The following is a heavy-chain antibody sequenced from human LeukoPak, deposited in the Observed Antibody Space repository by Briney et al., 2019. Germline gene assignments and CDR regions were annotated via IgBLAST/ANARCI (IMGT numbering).Heavy chain of an antibody. CDR3: ASLRYSGYDWFDY. V-gene: IGHV1-2*02. D-gene: IGHD5-12*01. J-gene: IGHJ4*02. CDR2: INPNSGGT. Sequence: GASVKVSCKASGYTFTGYYMHWVRQAPGQGLEWMGWINPNSGGTNYAQKFQGRVTMTRDTSISTAYMELSRLRSDGTAVYYCASLRYSGYDWFDYWGQGTLVTVSS. CDR1: GYTFTGYY.